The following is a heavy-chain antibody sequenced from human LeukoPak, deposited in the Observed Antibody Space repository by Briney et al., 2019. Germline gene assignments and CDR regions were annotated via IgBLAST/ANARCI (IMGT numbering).Heavy chain of an antibody. CDR1: GYSISSEYY. Sequence: SETLSLTCTVSGYSISSEYYCDWIRQPLGKGLEWIGSIYHSGSTYYNPSLKSRVNISLDTSKNQFSLNLNSVTAADTAVYYCARHGTTVITRPFDYWGQGTLVTVSS. V-gene: IGHV4-38-2*02. J-gene: IGHJ4*02. CDR3: ARHGTTVITRPFDY. CDR2: IYHSGST. D-gene: IGHD4-23*01.